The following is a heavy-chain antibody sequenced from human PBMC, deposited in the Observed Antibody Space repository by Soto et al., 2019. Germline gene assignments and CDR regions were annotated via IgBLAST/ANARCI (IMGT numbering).Heavy chain of an antibody. CDR1: GYTFTSYG. CDR2: ISAYNGNT. J-gene: IGHJ5*02. Sequence: QVQLVQSGAEVKKPGASVKVSCKASGYTFTSYGISWVRQAPGQGLEWMGWISAYNGNTNYAQKLQGRVTMTTDTSTSTAYMELRSLRSDDTAVYYCARDQNGYCSSTSCYPFDPWGQGTLVTVSS. V-gene: IGHV1-18*01. CDR3: ARDQNGYCSSTSCYPFDP. D-gene: IGHD2-2*01.